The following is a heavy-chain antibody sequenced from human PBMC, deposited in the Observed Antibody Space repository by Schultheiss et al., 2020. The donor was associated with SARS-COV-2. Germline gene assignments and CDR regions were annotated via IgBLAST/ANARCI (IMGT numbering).Heavy chain of an antibody. D-gene: IGHD5-24*01. CDR2: IIPIFGTA. CDR1: GYSFTSYY. V-gene: IGHV1-69*13. Sequence: SVKVSCKASGYSFTSYYMHWVRQAPGQGLEWMGGIIPIFGTANYAQKFQGRVTITADESTSTAYMELSSLRSEDTAVYYCARGGNGYNYRGLEYWGQGTLVTVSS. J-gene: IGHJ4*02. CDR3: ARGGNGYNYRGLEY.